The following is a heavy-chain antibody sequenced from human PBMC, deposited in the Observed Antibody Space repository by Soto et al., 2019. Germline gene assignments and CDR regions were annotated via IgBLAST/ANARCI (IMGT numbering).Heavy chain of an antibody. D-gene: IGHD3-16*02. CDR1: GGTFSSYT. V-gene: IGHV1-69*02. J-gene: IGHJ3*02. CDR2: IIPILGIA. CDR3: ARVSYYDYIWGSYRYGAFDI. Sequence: ASVKVSCKASGGTFSSYTISWVRQAPGQGLEWMGRIIPILGIANYAQKFQGRVTITADKSTSTAYMELSSLRSEDTAVYYCARVSYYDYIWGSYRYGAFDIWGQGTMVTVSS.